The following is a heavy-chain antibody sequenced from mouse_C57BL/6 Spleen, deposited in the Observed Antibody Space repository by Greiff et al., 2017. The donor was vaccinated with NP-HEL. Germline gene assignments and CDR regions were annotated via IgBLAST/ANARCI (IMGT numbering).Heavy chain of an antibody. CDR2: INPNNGGT. CDR1: GYTFTDYY. V-gene: IGHV1-26*01. D-gene: IGHD4-1*01. J-gene: IGHJ3*01. CDR3: ARLLGQGFAY. Sequence: EVQLVESGPELVKPGASVKISCKASGYTFTDYYMNWVKQSHGKSLEWIGDINPNNGGTSYNQKFKGKATLTVDKSSSTAYMELRSLTSEDSAVYYCARLLGQGFAYWGQGTLVTVSA.